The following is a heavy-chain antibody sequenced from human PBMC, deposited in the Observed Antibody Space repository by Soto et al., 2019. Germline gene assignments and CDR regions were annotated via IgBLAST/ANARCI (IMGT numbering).Heavy chain of an antibody. Sequence: ASVKVSCKASGYTFTSYGISWVRQAPGQGLEWMGWISAYNGNTNYAQKHQGRVTMTTDTSTITAYMELRSLISDDTAVYYCARDRFYYYDSSGYVAFDIWGQGTMVTVSS. CDR2: ISAYNGNT. J-gene: IGHJ3*02. CDR3: ARDRFYYYDSSGYVAFDI. V-gene: IGHV1-18*01. CDR1: GYTFTSYG. D-gene: IGHD3-22*01.